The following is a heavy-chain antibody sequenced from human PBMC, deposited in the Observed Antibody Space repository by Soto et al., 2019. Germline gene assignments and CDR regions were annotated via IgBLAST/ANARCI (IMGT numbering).Heavy chain of an antibody. CDR2: INAGNGNT. CDR1: GYTFTSYA. D-gene: IGHD2-2*02. Sequence: ASVKVSCKASGYTFTSYAMHWVRQAPGQRLEWMGWINAGNGNTKYSQKFQGRVTITRDTSASTAYMELSSLRSEDTAVYYCARLPKALCSSTSCYRPPYNWFDPWGQGTLVTVSS. V-gene: IGHV1-3*01. J-gene: IGHJ5*02. CDR3: ARLPKALCSSTSCYRPPYNWFDP.